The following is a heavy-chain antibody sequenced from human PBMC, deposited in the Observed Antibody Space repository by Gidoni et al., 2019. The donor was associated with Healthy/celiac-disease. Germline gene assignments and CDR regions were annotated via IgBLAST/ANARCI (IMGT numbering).Heavy chain of an antibody. J-gene: IGHJ4*02. D-gene: IGHD3-3*01. Sequence: QVQLQESGPGLVKPSQTLSLTCTVSGCFLSRGGYYWSWIRQHPGKGLEWIGYIYDSGSTYYNPSLKSRVTISVDTSKNQFSLKLSSVTAADTAVYYCARVRYYDFWSGYFDYWGQGTLVTVSS. CDR1: GCFLSRGGYY. CDR2: IYDSGST. CDR3: ARVRYYDFWSGYFDY. V-gene: IGHV4-31*03.